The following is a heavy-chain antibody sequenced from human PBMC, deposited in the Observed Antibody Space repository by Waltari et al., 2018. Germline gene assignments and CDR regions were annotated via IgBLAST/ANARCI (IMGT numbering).Heavy chain of an antibody. CDR2: IYYSWRT. V-gene: IGHV4-59*01. Sequence: QVQLQESGPGLVKPSETLSLTCTVSGGSISGYYWSWIRQPPGKGLEWIGYIYYSWRTNYNPSLKSRVTISVDTSKNQFPLQLSSVTAADTAGYYWAGTDSSGAHYYYGMDVWGQGTTVTVSS. J-gene: IGHJ6*02. CDR3: AGTDSSGAHYYYGMDV. CDR1: GGSISGYY. D-gene: IGHD3-22*01.